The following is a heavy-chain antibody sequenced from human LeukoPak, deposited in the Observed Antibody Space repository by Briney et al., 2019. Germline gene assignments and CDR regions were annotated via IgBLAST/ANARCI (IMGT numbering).Heavy chain of an antibody. CDR2: ISGYNGNT. V-gene: IGHV1-18*01. CDR3: ARDLFGSKVTTGY. CDR1: GYTFTTYG. J-gene: IGHJ4*02. D-gene: IGHD4-17*01. Sequence: ASVKVFCKASGYTFTTYGISWVRQAPGQGLEWMGWISGYNGNTNYAQYLQGRVTMTTDTSTSTAYMELRSLRSDDTAVYYCARDLFGSKVTTGYWGQGTLVTVSS.